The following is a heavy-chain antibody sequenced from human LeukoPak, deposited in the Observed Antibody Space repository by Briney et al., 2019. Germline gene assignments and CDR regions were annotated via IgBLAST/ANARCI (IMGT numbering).Heavy chain of an antibody. Sequence: ASVKVSCKASGYTFTGYYMHWVRQAPGQGLEWMGWINPNSGGTNYAQKFQGRVTMTRDTSISTAYMELSRLRSDDTAVYYCARGLRINCSSTSCYFHYWGQGTLVTVSS. D-gene: IGHD2-2*01. CDR2: INPNSGGT. CDR1: GYTFTGYY. V-gene: IGHV1-2*02. J-gene: IGHJ4*02. CDR3: ARGLRINCSSTSCYFHY.